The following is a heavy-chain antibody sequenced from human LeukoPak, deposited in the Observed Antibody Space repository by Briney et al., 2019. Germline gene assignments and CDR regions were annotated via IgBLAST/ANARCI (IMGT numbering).Heavy chain of an antibody. CDR2: INHSGST. V-gene: IGHV4-34*01. Sequence: PSETLPLTCAVYGGSFSGCYWSWIRQPPGKGLEWIGEINHSGSTNYNPSLKSRVTISVDTSKNQFSLKLSSVTAADTAVYYCARSSSGTVGYYWGQGTLVTVSS. CDR1: GGSFSGCY. D-gene: IGHD4-23*01. J-gene: IGHJ4*02. CDR3: ARSSSGTVGYY.